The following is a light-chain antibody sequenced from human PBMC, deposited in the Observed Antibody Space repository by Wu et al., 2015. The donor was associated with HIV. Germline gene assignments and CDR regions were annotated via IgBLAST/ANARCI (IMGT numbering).Light chain of an antibody. CDR3: QQYNSYPIT. Sequence: DIQMTQSPSTLSASVGDRVTITCRASQSISNWLAWYQQKPGKAPKLLIYKASSLQSGDPSRFSGSGSGTEFTLTISSLQPDDFATYYCQQYNSYPITFGQGTRLEIK. V-gene: IGKV1-5*03. CDR1: QSISNW. CDR2: KAS. J-gene: IGKJ5*01.